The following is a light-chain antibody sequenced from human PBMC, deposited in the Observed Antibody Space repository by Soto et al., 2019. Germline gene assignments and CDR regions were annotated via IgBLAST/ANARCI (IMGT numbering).Light chain of an antibody. CDR2: GAS. Sequence: EIVLTQSPGTPSLSPGETVTLSCRASQSVTSNYLAWYQQKPGQAPRLLMYGASTRATGIPDRFSGSGSGTDFTLTISRLEPEDYAVYHCQQYGSFPWTFGQGTKVDIK. CDR1: QSVTSNY. CDR3: QQYGSFPWT. V-gene: IGKV3-20*01. J-gene: IGKJ1*01.